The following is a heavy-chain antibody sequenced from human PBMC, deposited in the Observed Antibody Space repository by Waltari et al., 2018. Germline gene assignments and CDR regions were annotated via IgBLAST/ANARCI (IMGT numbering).Heavy chain of an antibody. CDR2: IKPDGSGR. CDR1: GFTFGTSW. J-gene: IGHJ4*02. D-gene: IGHD5-12*01. V-gene: IGHV3-7*04. CDR3: ARDRGWLQFDY. Sequence: EVQLVGSGGGLVHPGGTVSLFCAASGFTFGTSWMHGVRQAPGRGPEWVANIKPDGSGRSYVDFVRGRFTISRDNAKSSLYLQINSLTVEDTAIYYCARDRGWLQFDYWGQGALVIVSS.